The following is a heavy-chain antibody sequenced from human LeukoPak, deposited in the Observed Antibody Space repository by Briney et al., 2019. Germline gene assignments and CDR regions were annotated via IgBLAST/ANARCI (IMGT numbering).Heavy chain of an antibody. CDR1: GFTFSSYT. CDR3: ARPRHTVQLNDAFDI. J-gene: IGHJ3*02. D-gene: IGHD2-2*01. Sequence: GGSLRLSCAASGFTFSSYTMNWVRQAPGKGLEWVSYISSSSSTIYYADSVKGRFTISRDNAKNSLYLQMNSLRAEDTAVYYCARPRHTVQLNDAFDIWGQGTMVTVSS. V-gene: IGHV3-48*01. CDR2: ISSSSSTI.